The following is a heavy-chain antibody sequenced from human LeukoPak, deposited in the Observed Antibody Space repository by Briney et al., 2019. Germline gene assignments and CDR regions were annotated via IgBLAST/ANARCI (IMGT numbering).Heavy chain of an antibody. Sequence: SVQVSCKTSGGTFSTSAITWVRQAPGQGLEWMGRIIPVLNITTYAQRFQGRVTITADTSTSTVYMELSSLRSEETAVYYCARDQGLTAPPPLDVWGQGTTVIVSS. D-gene: IGHD5-18*01. CDR1: GGTFSTSA. V-gene: IGHV1-69*04. CDR3: ARDQGLTAPPPLDV. J-gene: IGHJ6*02. CDR2: IIPVLNIT.